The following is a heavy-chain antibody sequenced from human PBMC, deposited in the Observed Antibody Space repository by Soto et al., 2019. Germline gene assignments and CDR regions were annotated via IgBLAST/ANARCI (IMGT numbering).Heavy chain of an antibody. J-gene: IGHJ4*02. CDR3: AKSYDSSGNLGY. CDR1: GFTFSSYG. D-gene: IGHD3-22*01. Sequence: GGSLRLSCAASGFTFSSYGMHWVRQAPGKGLEWVAVISYDGSNKYYADSVKGRFTISRDNSKNTLYLQMNSLRAEDTAVYYSAKSYDSSGNLGYWDQGSL. CDR2: ISYDGSNK. V-gene: IGHV3-30*18.